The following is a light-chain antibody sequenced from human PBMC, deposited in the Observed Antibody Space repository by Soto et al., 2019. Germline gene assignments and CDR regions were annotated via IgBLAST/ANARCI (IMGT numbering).Light chain of an antibody. J-gene: IGLJ3*02. V-gene: IGLV1-40*01. CDR1: SSNIGAGYD. Sequence: QSVLTQPPSVSGAPGQRVTISCTGSSSNIGAGYDVHWYQQLPGTAPKLLISGNSNRPSGVPDRFSGSKSGTSASLAITGLQAEDEAEYYCQSYDSSLSGGVFGGGTKPTVL. CDR2: GNS. CDR3: QSYDSSLSGGV.